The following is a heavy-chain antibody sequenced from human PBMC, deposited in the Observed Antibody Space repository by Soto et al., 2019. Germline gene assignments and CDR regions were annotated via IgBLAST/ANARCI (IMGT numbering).Heavy chain of an antibody. CDR2: INAGNGNR. J-gene: IGHJ5*02. CDR1: GYTFTSYA. D-gene: IGHD3-22*01. CDR3: AREPFVSDSSGYYSLGYWFDT. V-gene: IGHV1-3*01. Sequence: ASVKVSCKASGYTFTSYAMHWVRQAPGQRLEWMGWINAGNGNRKYSQKFQGRDTSTRDTSASTAYMELSSLRSEDTAVYYCAREPFVSDSSGYYSLGYWFDTWGQGTLVTVSS.